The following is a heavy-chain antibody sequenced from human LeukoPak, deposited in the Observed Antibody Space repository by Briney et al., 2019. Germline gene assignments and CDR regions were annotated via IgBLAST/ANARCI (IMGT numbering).Heavy chain of an antibody. CDR2: INRNGGST. D-gene: IGHD5-24*01. CDR1: GFTFDNYG. J-gene: IGHJ4*02. Sequence: GGSLRLSCAASGFTFDNYGMSWVRQAPGKGLEWVCGINRNGGSTGYADSVKGRFTISRDNAKNSLYLQMNSLRAEDTALYYCARTTDLEMATIFDYWGQGTLVTVSS. V-gene: IGHV3-20*04. CDR3: ARTTDLEMATIFDY.